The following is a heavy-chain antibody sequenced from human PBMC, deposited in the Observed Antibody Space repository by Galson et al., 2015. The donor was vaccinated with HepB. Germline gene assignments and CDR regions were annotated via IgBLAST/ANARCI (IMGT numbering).Heavy chain of an antibody. CDR2: IYPRDSDT. D-gene: IGHD3-22*01. V-gene: IGHV5-51*01. CDR3: ARFYDTTSYYYAF. CDR1: GYSFPNYW. J-gene: IGHJ4*02. Sequence: QSGAEVKKPGESLKISCKGSGYSFPNYWIGWVRQMPGKGLEWMGIIYPRDSDTRYSPSFQGQVTISADKSISTAYLQWSSLKASDTAIYYCARFYDTTSYYYAFWGQGTLVTVSS.